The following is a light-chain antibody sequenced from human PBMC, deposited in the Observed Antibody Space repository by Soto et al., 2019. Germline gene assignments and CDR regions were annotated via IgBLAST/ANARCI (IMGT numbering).Light chain of an antibody. J-gene: IGLJ2*01. Sequence: QSALTQPASVSASPGQSITISCTGSSSDVGGYNYVSWYQQHPGKAPKLMIYDVSNRPSGVSNRFSGSKSGNTASLTISGLQAEDEADYYCSSYTSSSLVVFGGGTKLTVL. CDR3: SSYTSSSLVV. CDR2: DVS. V-gene: IGLV2-14*01. CDR1: SSDVGGYNY.